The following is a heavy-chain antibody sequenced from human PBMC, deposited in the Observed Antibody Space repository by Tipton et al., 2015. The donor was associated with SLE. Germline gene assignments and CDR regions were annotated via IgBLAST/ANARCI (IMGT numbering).Heavy chain of an antibody. Sequence: VQLVQSGAEVKKPGASVQVSCKASGYTFTDYYIHWVRRAPGQGLDWMGIINPSTGDRSYAQKFQGRVAMTRDTCTSTVYMDLSNLRSDDSAVFYCVRGRIGTRGFEEYYFDFWGQGTLVTVSS. CDR3: VRGRIGTRGFEEYYFDF. CDR2: INPSTGDR. D-gene: IGHD1-1*01. V-gene: IGHV1-46*01. J-gene: IGHJ4*02. CDR1: GYTFTDYY.